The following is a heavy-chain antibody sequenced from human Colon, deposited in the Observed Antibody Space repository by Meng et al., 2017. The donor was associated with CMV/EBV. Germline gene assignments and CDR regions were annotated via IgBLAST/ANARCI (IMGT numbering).Heavy chain of an antibody. J-gene: IGHJ4*02. CDR3: AKDSGPRYYYDSSGYSLVD. CDR1: GFISSSYG. Sequence: GESLKTSCAASGFISSSYGMHWVRQAPSKGLEWVAVIWYDGSNKYYADSVKGRFTIYRDNSKNTLYLQMSSLRAEDTAMYCCAKDSGPRYYYDSSGYSLVDWGQGTLVTVSS. D-gene: IGHD3-22*01. V-gene: IGHV3-33*06. CDR2: IWYDGSNK.